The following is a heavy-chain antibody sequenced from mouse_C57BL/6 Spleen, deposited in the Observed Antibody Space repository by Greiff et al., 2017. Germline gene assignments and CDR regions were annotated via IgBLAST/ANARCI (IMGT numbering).Heavy chain of an antibody. Sequence: EVQLVESGPELVKPGASVKISCKASGYSFTGYYMNWVKQSPEKSLEWIGEINPSTGGTTYNQKFKAKATLTVDKSSSTAYMQLKSLTSEDSAVYYCARTGRNAMDYWGQGTSVTVSS. J-gene: IGHJ4*01. CDR3: ARTGRNAMDY. D-gene: IGHD1-1*01. V-gene: IGHV1-42*01. CDR2: INPSTGGT. CDR1: GYSFTGYY.